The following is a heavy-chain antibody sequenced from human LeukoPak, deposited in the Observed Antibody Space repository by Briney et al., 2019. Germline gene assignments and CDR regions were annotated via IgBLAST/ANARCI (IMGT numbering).Heavy chain of an antibody. D-gene: IGHD1-26*01. CDR3: AGGGGVGAKY. V-gene: IGHV3-53*01. J-gene: IGHJ4*02. Sequence: GGSLRLSCAASEFTVSNNHMSWVRQAPGKGLEWVSVTYISGNTYYADSVKGRFTISRDNSNNTLYPQMNSLRVEDTAVYYCAGGGGVGAKYWGQGTLVTVSS. CDR2: TYISGNT. CDR1: EFTVSNNH.